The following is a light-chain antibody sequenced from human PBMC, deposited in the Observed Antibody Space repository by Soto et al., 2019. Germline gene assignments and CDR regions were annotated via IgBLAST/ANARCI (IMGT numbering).Light chain of an antibody. Sequence: EIVLTQSPGTLSLSPGERATLSCRASQSVTSSDLAWYQQKPGQAPRLLIYGTSNRATGIPDRFSGGGSGTDFTLTISRLEPEDFAVYYCQQYGRSPWAFGQGTKVEIK. CDR2: GTS. V-gene: IGKV3-20*01. CDR3: QQYGRSPWA. J-gene: IGKJ1*01. CDR1: QSVTSSD.